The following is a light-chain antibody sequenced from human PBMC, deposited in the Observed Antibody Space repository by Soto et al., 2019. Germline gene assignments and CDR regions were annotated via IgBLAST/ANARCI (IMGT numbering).Light chain of an antibody. CDR1: QSISSY. J-gene: IGKJ4*01. V-gene: IGKV1-5*01. CDR2: DAS. CDR3: QQYNTYSSLT. Sequence: IQMTQSPSSLSASVGGRVTITGLASQSISSYLNWYQQKPGKAPRLLIYDASSLESGVPSRFSGSGYGTEFTLTISSLQPDDFATYYCQQYNTYSSLTFGGGTKVAIK.